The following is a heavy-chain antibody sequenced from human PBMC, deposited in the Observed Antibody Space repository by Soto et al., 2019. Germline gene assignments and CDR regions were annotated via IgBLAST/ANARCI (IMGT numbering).Heavy chain of an antibody. V-gene: IGHV3-30*03. CDR1: GFTFSSYG. CDR2: ISYDGSNK. Sequence: GGSLRLSCAASGFTFSSYGMHWVRQAPGKGLEWVAVISYDGSNKYYADSVKGRFTISRDNSKNTLYLQMNSLRAEDTAVYYCARFREDIVSRGAFDIWGQGTMVTVSS. CDR3: ARFREDIVSRGAFDI. J-gene: IGHJ3*02. D-gene: IGHD2-15*01.